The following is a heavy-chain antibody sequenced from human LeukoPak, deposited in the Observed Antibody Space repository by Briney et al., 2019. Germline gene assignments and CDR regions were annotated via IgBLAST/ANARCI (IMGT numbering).Heavy chain of an antibody. CDR3: AKDRYSYGYRMADY. J-gene: IGHJ4*02. Sequence: PGGYLRLSCAASGFTFNSYAMSWVRQAPGKRLEWVSTISGSGGSTYYADSVKGRFTISRDNSKNTLYLQMNSLRAEDTAVYYCAKDRYSYGYRMADYWGQGTLVTVSS. D-gene: IGHD5-18*01. CDR2: ISGSGGST. V-gene: IGHV3-23*01. CDR1: GFTFNSYA.